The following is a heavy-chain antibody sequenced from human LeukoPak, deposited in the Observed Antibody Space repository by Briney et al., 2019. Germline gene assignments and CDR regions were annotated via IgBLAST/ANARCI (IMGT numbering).Heavy chain of an antibody. Sequence: KPSETLSLTCTVSGGSLSSGSYYWDWIRPPPGKGLEWIGDIYYSGITHYSPSLKSRVTIPVDTSKNQFSLKLSSVTAADTALYYCARLGEYSGYDYWGQGTLVTVSS. CDR1: GGSLSSGSYY. CDR2: IYYSGIT. V-gene: IGHV4-39*01. J-gene: IGHJ4*02. D-gene: IGHD5-12*01. CDR3: ARLGEYSGYDY.